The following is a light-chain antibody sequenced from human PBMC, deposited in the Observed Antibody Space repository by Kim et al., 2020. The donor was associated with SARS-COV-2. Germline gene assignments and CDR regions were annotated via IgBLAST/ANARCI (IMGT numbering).Light chain of an antibody. CDR3: QQYNSRWT. J-gene: IGKJ1*01. Sequence: SATDRHSITITCRASKSISIGLAWYLQNPGKAPKVLIYDASSLESVVPSSVSGSGSGTELTLTILSLQPDDFATYHCQQYNSRWTFGQGTKVDIK. CDR2: DAS. CDR1: KSISIG. V-gene: IGKV1-5*01.